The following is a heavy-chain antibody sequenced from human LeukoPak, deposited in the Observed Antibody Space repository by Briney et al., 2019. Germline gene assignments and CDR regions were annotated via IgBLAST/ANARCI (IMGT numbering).Heavy chain of an antibody. D-gene: IGHD2-2*01. CDR2: IKDDGRQK. CDR3: ARDASRGFDS. V-gene: IGHV3-7*01. CDR1: GFTFSRYW. Sequence: GGSLRLSCAPSGFTFSRYWMTCLRQAPGKGLEWVASIKDDGRQKYYVDSVKGRFTVSRDNAKNSVYLQMNSLRAEDTALYYCARDASRGFDSWGQGTLVTVSS. J-gene: IGHJ4*02.